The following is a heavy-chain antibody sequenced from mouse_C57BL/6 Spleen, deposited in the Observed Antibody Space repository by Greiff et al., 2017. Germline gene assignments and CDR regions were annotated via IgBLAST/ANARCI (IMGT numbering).Heavy chain of an antibody. D-gene: IGHD1-1*01. CDR3: ARDFTYYCSSYDYFDY. CDR2: IDPSDSYT. V-gene: IGHV1-50*01. CDR1: GYTFTSYW. J-gene: IGHJ2*01. Sequence: QVHVKQPGAELVKPGASVKLSCKASGYTFTSYWMQWVKQRPGQGLEWIREIDPSDSYTNYNQKFKGKATLTVDTSSSTSSMQLSSLTSEDSAVYYCARDFTYYCSSYDYFDYWGQGTTLTVSS.